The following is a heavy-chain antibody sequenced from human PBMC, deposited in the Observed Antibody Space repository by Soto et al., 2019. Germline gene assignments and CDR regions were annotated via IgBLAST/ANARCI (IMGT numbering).Heavy chain of an antibody. J-gene: IGHJ3*02. Sequence: QVQLQESGPGLVKPSQTLSLTCTVSGGSISSGGYYWSWIRQHPGKGLEWIGYIYYSGSTYYNPDLKSRVTLSVDTSKNQFSLKLRSVTAADTAVYYCARDGYRPLGAFDIWGQGTMVTVSS. D-gene: IGHD5-12*01. CDR1: GGSISSGGYY. V-gene: IGHV4-31*03. CDR2: IYYSGST. CDR3: ARDGYRPLGAFDI.